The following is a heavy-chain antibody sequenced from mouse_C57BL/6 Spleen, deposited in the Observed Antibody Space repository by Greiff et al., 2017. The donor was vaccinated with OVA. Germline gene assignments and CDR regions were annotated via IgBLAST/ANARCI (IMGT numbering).Heavy chain of an antibody. J-gene: IGHJ4*01. CDR3: PRVSIYYYAMDY. CDR1: GFTFSSYA. Sequence: EVQLVESGGGLVKPGGSLKLSCAASGFTFSSYAMSWVRQTPEKRLEWVATISDGGSYTYYPDNVKGRFTISRDNAKNNLYLQMSHLKSEDTAMYYCPRVSIYYYAMDYWGQGTSVTVSS. CDR2: ISDGGSYT. V-gene: IGHV5-4*01.